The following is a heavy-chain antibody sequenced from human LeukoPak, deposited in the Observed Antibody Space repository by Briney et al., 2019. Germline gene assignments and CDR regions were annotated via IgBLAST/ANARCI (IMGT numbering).Heavy chain of an antibody. D-gene: IGHD3-3*01. V-gene: IGHV3-74*01. CDR3: ASVVGGYYPPVEAFDI. Sequence: AGGSLRLSCAASGFTFSTYTMHWVRQAPGKGLVWVSRINNDGSSTSYADSVKGRFTISRDNAKNTLYLAMNSLRDEDTAVYYCASVVGGYYPPVEAFDIWGQGTMVTVSS. CDR1: GFTFSTYT. J-gene: IGHJ3*02. CDR2: INNDGSST.